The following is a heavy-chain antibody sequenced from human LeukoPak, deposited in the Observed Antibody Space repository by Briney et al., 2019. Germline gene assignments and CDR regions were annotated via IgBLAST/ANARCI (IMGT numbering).Heavy chain of an antibody. V-gene: IGHV4-59*01. Sequence: SETLSLTCTVSGGSISSYYWSWIRQPPGKGLEWIGYIYYSGSTNYNPSLKSRVTISVDTSKNQFSLKLSSVTAADTAVYYCARDLGYYYDSSGYYRWYFDLWGRGTLVTVSS. CDR2: IYYSGST. J-gene: IGHJ2*01. D-gene: IGHD3-22*01. CDR1: GGSISSYY. CDR3: ARDLGYYYDSSGYYRWYFDL.